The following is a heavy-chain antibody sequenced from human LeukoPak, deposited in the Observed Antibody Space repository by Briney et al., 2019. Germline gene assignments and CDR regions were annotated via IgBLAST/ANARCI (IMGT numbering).Heavy chain of an antibody. J-gene: IGHJ4*02. D-gene: IGHD6-19*01. Sequence: SVKVSCKASGYTFSSYGITWVRQAPGQGLEWMGGIIPIFGTANYAQKFQGRVTITTDESTSTAYMELSSLRSEDTAVYYCAREQWLVPEDWGQGTLVTVSS. CDR3: AREQWLVPED. CDR1: GYTFSSYG. V-gene: IGHV1-69*05. CDR2: IIPIFGTA.